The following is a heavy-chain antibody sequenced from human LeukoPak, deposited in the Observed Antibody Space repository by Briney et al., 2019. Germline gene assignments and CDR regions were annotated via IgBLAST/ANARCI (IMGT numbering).Heavy chain of an antibody. J-gene: IGHJ5*02. CDR1: GYTFTNYY. V-gene: IGHV1-46*01. CDR3: ARRVRDWFDP. D-gene: IGHD3-22*01. CDR2: TDPIGGST. Sequence: ASVKVSCKASGYTFTNYYIHWVRQAPGQGLEWMGITDPIGGSTNYAQKFQGRVTMTRDTSTSTVYMELSSLRSEDTAVYYCARRVRDWFDPWGQGTLVTVSS.